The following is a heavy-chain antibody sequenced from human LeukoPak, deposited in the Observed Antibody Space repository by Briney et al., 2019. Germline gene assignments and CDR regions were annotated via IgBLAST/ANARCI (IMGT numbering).Heavy chain of an antibody. CDR1: GFNFGIYW. CDR3: ARVVKGYWYFDL. D-gene: IGHD2/OR15-2a*01. CDR2: IEEDGSEK. J-gene: IGHJ2*01. Sequence: GGSLRLSCAASGFNFGIYWMSWVRQAPGKGLEWVANIEEDGSEKHYVDSVKGRFTVSRDNAKNSLFLQMSDLRAEDTAVYYCARVVKGYWYFDLWGRGTLVTVSS. V-gene: IGHV3-7*03.